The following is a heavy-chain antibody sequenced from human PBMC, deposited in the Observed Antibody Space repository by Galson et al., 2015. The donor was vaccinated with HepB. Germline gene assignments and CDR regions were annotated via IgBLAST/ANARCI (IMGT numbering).Heavy chain of an antibody. J-gene: IGHJ4*02. CDR2: INSDGSST. D-gene: IGHD3-22*01. CDR1: GFTFSSYW. V-gene: IGHV3-74*01. Sequence: LRLSCAASGFTFSSYWMHWVRQAPGKGLVWVSRINSDGSSTSYADSVKGRFTISRDNAKNTLYLQMNSLRAEDTAVYYCARGSDYYDSSGYDDYWGQGTLVTVSS. CDR3: ARGSDYYDSSGYDDY.